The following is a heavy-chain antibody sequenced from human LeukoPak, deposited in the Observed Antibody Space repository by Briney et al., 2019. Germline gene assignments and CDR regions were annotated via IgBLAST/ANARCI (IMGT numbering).Heavy chain of an antibody. V-gene: IGHV3-9*01. Sequence: GGSLRLSCAASGFTFDDYAMHWVRQAPGKGLERVSGISWNSGSIGYADSVKGRFTISRDNAKNSLYLQMNSLRAEDTALYYCAKDRTVVPEDAFDIWGQGTMVTVSS. CDR1: GFTFDDYA. CDR3: AKDRTVVPEDAFDI. D-gene: IGHD2-15*01. CDR2: ISWNSGSI. J-gene: IGHJ3*02.